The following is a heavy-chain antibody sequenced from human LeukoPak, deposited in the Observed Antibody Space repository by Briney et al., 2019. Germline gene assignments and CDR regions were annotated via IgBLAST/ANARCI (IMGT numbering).Heavy chain of an antibody. CDR3: ARDSSPTGYSSSWDEPASSGHAFDI. Sequence: GGSLRLSCPASGFTFSDYYMSWLRQAPGKGLEWVSYISSSGSTIYYADSVKGRFTISRDNAKNSLYLQMNSLRAEDTAVYYCARDSSPTGYSSSWDEPASSGHAFDIWGQGTMVTVSS. CDR2: ISSSGSTI. J-gene: IGHJ3*02. D-gene: IGHD6-13*01. V-gene: IGHV3-11*01. CDR1: GFTFSDYY.